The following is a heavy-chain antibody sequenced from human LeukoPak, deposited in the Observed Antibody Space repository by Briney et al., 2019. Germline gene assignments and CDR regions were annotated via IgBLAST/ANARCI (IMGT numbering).Heavy chain of an antibody. D-gene: IGHD3-22*01. J-gene: IGHJ2*01. Sequence: PSETLSLTCTVSGGSISSYYWSWIRQPPGKGLEWIGYIYYSESTNYTPSLKSRVTISVVSSKNQFFLDLTSVTAADTAVYYCARGLMRYDSDSRCLHWYFDLWGRGTLVTVSS. CDR3: ARGLMRYDSDSRCLHWYFDL. CDR1: GGSISSYY. CDR2: IYYSEST. V-gene: IGHV4-59*01.